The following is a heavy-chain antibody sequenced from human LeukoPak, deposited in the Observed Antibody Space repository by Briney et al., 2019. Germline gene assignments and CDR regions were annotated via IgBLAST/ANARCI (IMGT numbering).Heavy chain of an antibody. D-gene: IGHD5-12*01. J-gene: IGHJ4*02. CDR3: AKETGYSGYDYGDY. V-gene: IGHV3-23*01. CDR1: GFTLSSYA. CDR2: ISGSGGST. Sequence: GGSLRHSRAASGFTLSSYAMSWVRPAPGKGLEWVSGISGSGGSTYYADSVKGRFTISRDNSKNTLYLQMNSLRAEDTAVYYCAKETGYSGYDYGDYWGQGTLVTVSS.